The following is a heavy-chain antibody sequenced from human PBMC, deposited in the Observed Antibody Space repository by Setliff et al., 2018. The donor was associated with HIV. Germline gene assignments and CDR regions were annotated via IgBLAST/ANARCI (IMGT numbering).Heavy chain of an antibody. Sequence: SETLSLTCTVSGASISSGNYFWTWIRQPAGQRLEWIGRISTGGHTDYNPSLKSRLSISADTSRNPFSLQLTSVAATDTAIYYCAREGSHSHSWYNWFGPWGPGTLVTVSS. CDR1: GASISSGNYF. D-gene: IGHD6-13*01. J-gene: IGHJ5*02. CDR2: ISTGGHT. V-gene: IGHV4-61*02. CDR3: AREGSHSHSWYNWFGP.